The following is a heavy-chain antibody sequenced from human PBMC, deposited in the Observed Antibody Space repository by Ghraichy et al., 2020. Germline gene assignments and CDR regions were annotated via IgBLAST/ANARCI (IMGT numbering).Heavy chain of an antibody. CDR2: IYYSGST. CDR1: GGSISSGGYY. CDR3: ARAHYYDSSGYYDSNLNFDY. Sequence: LRLSCTVSGGSISSGGYYWSWIRQHPGKGLEWIGYIYYSGSTYYNPSLKSRVTISVDTSKNQFSLKLSSVTAADTAVYYCARAHYYDSSGYYDSNLNFDYWGQGTLVTVSS. J-gene: IGHJ4*02. V-gene: IGHV4-31*03. D-gene: IGHD3-22*01.